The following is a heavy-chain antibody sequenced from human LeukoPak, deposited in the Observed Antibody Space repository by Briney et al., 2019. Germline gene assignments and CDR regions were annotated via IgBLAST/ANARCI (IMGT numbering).Heavy chain of an antibody. Sequence: SETLSLTCAIYGGSFSGYYWSWIRQPPGKGLEWIGEINHSGSTNYNPSLTSRVTISVDTSKNQFSLKLSSVTAADTAVYYCARGRCSSTSCYRSTVKTYNWFDPWGQGPLVTVSS. D-gene: IGHD2-2*02. J-gene: IGHJ5*02. CDR1: GGSFSGYY. CDR2: INHSGST. CDR3: ARGRCSSTSCYRSTVKTYNWFDP. V-gene: IGHV4-34*01.